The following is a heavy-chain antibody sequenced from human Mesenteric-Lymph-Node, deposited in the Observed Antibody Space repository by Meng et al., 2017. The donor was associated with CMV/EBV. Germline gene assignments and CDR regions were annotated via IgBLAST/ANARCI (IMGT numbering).Heavy chain of an antibody. CDR2: ISYDGSNK. V-gene: IGHV3-30-3*01. CDR1: GFTFSSYA. J-gene: IGHJ6*02. D-gene: IGHD6-19*01. CDR3: ATGKAVAGKSYYYYGMDV. Sequence: GGSLRLSCAASGFTFSSYAMHWVRQAPGKGLEWVAVISYDGSNKYYADSVKGRFTISRDNSKNTLYLQMNSLRAEDTAVYYCATGKAVAGKSYYYYGMDVWGQGTTVTVSS.